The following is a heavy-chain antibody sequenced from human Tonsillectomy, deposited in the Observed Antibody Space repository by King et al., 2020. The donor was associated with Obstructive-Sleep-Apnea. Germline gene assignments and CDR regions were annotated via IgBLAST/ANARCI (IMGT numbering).Heavy chain of an antibody. J-gene: IGHJ4*02. CDR1: GYSFTSHG. D-gene: IGHD2-21*01. CDR3: ARDQGGDDVPSYFDY. V-gene: IGHV1-18*04. Sequence: QLVQSGGEVKKPGASVKVSCKAFGYSFTSHGINWVRQAPGQGLEWMGWISGYNGNRKDAQKFQGRVIMTTDTSTSTAYMELKSLRSDDTAVYYCARDQGGDDVPSYFDYWGQGTLVTVSS. CDR2: ISGYNGNR.